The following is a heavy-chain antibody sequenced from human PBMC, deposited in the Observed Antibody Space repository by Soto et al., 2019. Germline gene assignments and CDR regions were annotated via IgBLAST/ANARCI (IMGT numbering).Heavy chain of an antibody. CDR1: GFTFGSYG. Sequence: GGSLRLSCAASGFTFGSYGMHWVRQAPGKGLEWVAVISYDGSNKYYADSVKGRFTVSRDNSKNTLYLQMNSLRAEDTAVYYCAKDSRRYNWFDPWGQGTLVTVSS. CDR3: AKDSRRYNWFDP. J-gene: IGHJ5*02. CDR2: ISYDGSNK. V-gene: IGHV3-30*18.